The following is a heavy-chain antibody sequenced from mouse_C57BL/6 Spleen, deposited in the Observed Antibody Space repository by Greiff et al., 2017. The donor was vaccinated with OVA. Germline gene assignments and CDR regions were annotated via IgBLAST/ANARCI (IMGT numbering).Heavy chain of an antibody. D-gene: IGHD1-1*01. J-gene: IGHJ2*01. Sequence: QVQLQQSGAELARPGASVKLSCKASGYTFTSYGISWVKQRTGQGLEWIGEIYPRSGNTYYTEKFKGKATLTADKSSSTAYMELRSLTSEDSAVYVCAREDYGSSYPFDYWGQGTTRTVSS. CDR1: GYTFTSYG. CDR2: IYPRSGNT. V-gene: IGHV1-81*01. CDR3: AREDYGSSYPFDY.